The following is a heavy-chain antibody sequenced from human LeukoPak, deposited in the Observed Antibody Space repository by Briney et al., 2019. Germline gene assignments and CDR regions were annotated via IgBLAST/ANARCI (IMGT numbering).Heavy chain of an antibody. Sequence: SETLSLTCTVSGYSISSGYYWGWIRQPPGKGLEWIGSIYHSGSTYYNPSLKSRVTMSLDTSKNQFSLKLSSVTAADTAVYYCVRDGPYYYDSSGYYDAFDIWGQGTMVTVSS. CDR1: GYSISSGYY. D-gene: IGHD3-22*01. V-gene: IGHV4-38-2*02. CDR3: VRDGPYYYDSSGYYDAFDI. CDR2: IYHSGST. J-gene: IGHJ3*02.